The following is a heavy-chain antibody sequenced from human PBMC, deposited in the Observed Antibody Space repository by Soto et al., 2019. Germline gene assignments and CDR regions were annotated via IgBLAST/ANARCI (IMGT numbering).Heavy chain of an antibody. CDR1: GGSISSGADF. CDR3: ARDRAKWKDYYYYGMDV. Sequence: SQTLSLTCTVSGGSISSGADFWTWIRQPPGKCLEWIGYIYYSGSTYYNPSLKSRLTMSVDTSKNQFSLKLSSVTAADTAVYYCARDRAKWKDYYYYGMDVWGQGSTVT. CDR2: IYYSGST. J-gene: IGHJ6*02. D-gene: IGHD1-20*01. V-gene: IGHV4-30-4*01.